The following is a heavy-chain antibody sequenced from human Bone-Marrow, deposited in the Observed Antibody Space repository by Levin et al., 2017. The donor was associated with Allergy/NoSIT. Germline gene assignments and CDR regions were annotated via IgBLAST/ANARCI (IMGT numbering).Heavy chain of an antibody. CDR2: INHSGST. CDR1: GGSFSGYY. CDR3: ARGRGTTVTTGLDYGMDV. J-gene: IGHJ6*02. D-gene: IGHD4-17*01. V-gene: IGHV4-34*01. Sequence: SETLSLTCAVYGGSFSGYYWSWIRQPPGKGLEWIGEINHSGSTNYNPSLKSRVTISVDTSKNQFSLKLSSVTAADTAVYYCARGRGTTVTTGLDYGMDVWGQGTTVTVSS.